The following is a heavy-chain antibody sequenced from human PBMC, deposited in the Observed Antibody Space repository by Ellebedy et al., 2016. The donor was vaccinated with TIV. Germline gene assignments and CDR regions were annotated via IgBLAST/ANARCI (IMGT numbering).Heavy chain of an antibody. CDR2: IYYSGST. Sequence: MPSETLSLTCTVSGGSISGYYWSWIRQSPGKGLEWIGYIYYSGSTNYNPSLKSRVTISVDTSKNQFSLKLSSVTAADTAVYYCARGYYGSGSYYVGVFDYWGQGTLVTVSS. J-gene: IGHJ4*02. D-gene: IGHD3-10*01. V-gene: IGHV4-59*01. CDR3: ARGYYGSGSYYVGVFDY. CDR1: GGSISGYY.